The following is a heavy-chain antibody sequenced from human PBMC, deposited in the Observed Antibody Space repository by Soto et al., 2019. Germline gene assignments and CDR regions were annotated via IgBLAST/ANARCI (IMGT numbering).Heavy chain of an antibody. Sequence: QVQLVESGGGVVQPGRSLRLSCAASGFTFSNYAMHWVRQAPGNGLEWVAIISYDGANTYYADSVKGRFTISRDNSKNTLYLQMDDLRAEDTAVYYCARGRFTYCNYWSQGTLVTVSS. D-gene: IGHD2-15*01. J-gene: IGHJ4*02. CDR3: ARGRFTYCNY. CDR2: ISYDGANT. V-gene: IGHV3-30-3*01. CDR1: GFTFSNYA.